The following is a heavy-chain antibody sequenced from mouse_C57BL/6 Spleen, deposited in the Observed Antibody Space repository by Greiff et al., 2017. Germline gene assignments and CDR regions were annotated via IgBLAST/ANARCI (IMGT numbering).Heavy chain of an antibody. J-gene: IGHJ3*01. CDR1: GYAFTNYL. V-gene: IGHV1-54*01. Sequence: QVQLQQSGAELVRPGTSVKVSCKASGYAFTNYLIEWVKQRPGQGLEWIGVINPGSGGTNYNEKFKGKATLTADKASSTAYMQLSSLTSEDSAVYCCARSVYDYDDGALAYWGQGTLVTVSA. D-gene: IGHD2-4*01. CDR2: INPGSGGT. CDR3: ARSVYDYDDGALAY.